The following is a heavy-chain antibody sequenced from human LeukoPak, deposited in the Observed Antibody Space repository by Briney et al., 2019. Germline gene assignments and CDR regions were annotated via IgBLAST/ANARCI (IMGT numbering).Heavy chain of an antibody. CDR1: GFTFSSYW. CDR2: IKQDGSEK. CDR3: ARGLGYCSGGSCYRDYYYYMDV. Sequence: TGGSLRLSCAASGFTFSSYWMSWVRQAPGKGLEWVANIKQDGSEKYYVDSVKGRFTISRDNAKNSLYLQMNSLRAEDTAVYYCARGLGYCSGGSCYRDYYYYMDVWGKGTTVTVSS. V-gene: IGHV3-7*04. D-gene: IGHD2-15*01. J-gene: IGHJ6*03.